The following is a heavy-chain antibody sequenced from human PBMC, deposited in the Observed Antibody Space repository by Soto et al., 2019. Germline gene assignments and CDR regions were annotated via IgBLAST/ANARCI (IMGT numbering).Heavy chain of an antibody. D-gene: IGHD3-22*01. V-gene: IGHV1-2*02. Sequence: ASVKVSCKASGYTFTGYYMHWVRQAPGQGLEWMGWINPNSGGTKSAQKFQGRVTMTRDTSISTAYMELSRLRSDDTAVYYCARRKGDYYDSSGYHYYFDYWGQGTLVTVSS. J-gene: IGHJ4*02. CDR2: INPNSGGT. CDR1: GYTFTGYY. CDR3: ARRKGDYYDSSGYHYYFDY.